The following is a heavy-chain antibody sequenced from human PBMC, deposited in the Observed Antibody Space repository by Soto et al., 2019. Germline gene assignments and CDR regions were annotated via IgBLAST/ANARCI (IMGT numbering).Heavy chain of an antibody. CDR2: IYYSGST. CDR1: GGSISSSSYY. J-gene: IGHJ4*02. D-gene: IGHD3-3*01. Sequence: PSETLSLTCTVSGGSISSSSYYWGWIRQPPGKGLEWIGSIYYSGSTYYNPSLKSRVTISVDTSKNQFSLKLSSVTAADTAVYYCARITYYDFWSGYSYVAFGNPDHIDYWGQGTLVTVSS. V-gene: IGHV4-39*01. CDR3: ARITYYDFWSGYSYVAFGNPDHIDY.